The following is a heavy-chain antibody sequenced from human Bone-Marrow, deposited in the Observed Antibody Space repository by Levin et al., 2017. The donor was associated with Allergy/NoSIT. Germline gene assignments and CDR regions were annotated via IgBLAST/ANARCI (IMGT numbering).Heavy chain of an antibody. J-gene: IGHJ6*02. CDR2: ISGSGGTT. Sequence: HPGGSLRLSCSASGFTFYSYAMNWVRQAPGKGLEWVSSISGSGGTTYYADSVKGRFTISRDNSRNTLYLEMNILRAEDTAVYYCARERITGTTWGGIYGIDVWGQGTTVTVSS. CDR1: GFTFYSYA. D-gene: IGHD1-7*01. CDR3: ARERITGTTWGGIYGIDV. V-gene: IGHV3-23*01.